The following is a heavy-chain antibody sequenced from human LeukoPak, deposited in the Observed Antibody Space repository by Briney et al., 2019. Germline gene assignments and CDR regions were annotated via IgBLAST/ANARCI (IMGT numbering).Heavy chain of an antibody. Sequence: KPSETLSLTCTVSGGSISSSSCYWGWIRQPPGKGLEWIGSIYYSGSTYYNPSLKSRVTISVDTSKNQFSLKLSSVTAADTAVYYCARNYYDNSELLNWFDPWGKGTLVTVSS. CDR3: ARNYYDNSELLNWFDP. J-gene: IGHJ5*02. D-gene: IGHD3-22*01. CDR2: IYYSGST. CDR1: GGSISSSSCY. V-gene: IGHV4-39*01.